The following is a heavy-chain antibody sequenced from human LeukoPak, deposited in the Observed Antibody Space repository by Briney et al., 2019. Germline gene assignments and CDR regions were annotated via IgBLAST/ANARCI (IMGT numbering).Heavy chain of an antibody. J-gene: IGHJ4*02. D-gene: IGHD3-3*01. CDR2: ISSSSSYI. Sequence: GGSLRLSCAASGFTFSSYSMNWVRQAPGKGLEWVSSISSSSSYIYHADSVKGRFTISRDNAKNSLYLQMNSLRAEDTAVYYCARDQGDFWSGYYEPNYWGQGTLVTVSS. V-gene: IGHV3-21*01. CDR3: ARDQGDFWSGYYEPNY. CDR1: GFTFSSYS.